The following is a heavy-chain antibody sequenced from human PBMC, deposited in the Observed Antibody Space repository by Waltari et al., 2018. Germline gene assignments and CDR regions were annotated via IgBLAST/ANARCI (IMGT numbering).Heavy chain of an antibody. D-gene: IGHD5-12*01. CDR2: INPNSGGT. J-gene: IGHJ6*03. CDR3: ARDSGYTHPQNYYYYYYMDV. Sequence: QVQLVQSGAEVKKPGASVKVSCKASGYTFTGYYMHWVRTAPGQGLEWMGRINPNSGGTNYAQKFQGRVTMTRDTSISTAYMELSRLRSDDTAVYYCARDSGYTHPQNYYYYYYMDVWGKGTTVTVSS. CDR1: GYTFTGYY. V-gene: IGHV1-2*06.